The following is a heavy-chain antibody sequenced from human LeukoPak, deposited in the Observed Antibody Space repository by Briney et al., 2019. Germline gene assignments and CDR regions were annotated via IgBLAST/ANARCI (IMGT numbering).Heavy chain of an antibody. J-gene: IGHJ4*02. V-gene: IGHV3-30*18. CDR2: ISYDGSNK. CDR1: GFTFSSYG. CDR3: AKDLHYYDSSGIAYYFDY. Sequence: GGSLRLSCAASGFTFSSYGMHWVRQAPGKGLEWVAVISYDGSNKYYADSVKGRFTISRDNSKNTLYLQMNSLRAEDTAVYYCAKDLHYYDSSGIAYYFDYWGQGTLVTVSS. D-gene: IGHD3-22*01.